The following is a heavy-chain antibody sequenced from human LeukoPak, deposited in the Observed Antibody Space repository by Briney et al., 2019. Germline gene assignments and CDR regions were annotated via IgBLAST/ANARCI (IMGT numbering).Heavy chain of an antibody. CDR1: GDSISSSSYY. Sequence: SETLSLTCTVSGDSISSSSYYWGWIRQPPGKGLEWIGSIYYSGSTYYSGSTYYNPSLKSRVTISVDTSKNQFSLKLSSVTAADTAVYYCASSDSSGYYVDYWGQGTLVTVSS. CDR3: ASSDSSGYYVDY. J-gene: IGHJ4*02. D-gene: IGHD3-22*01. V-gene: IGHV4-39*07. CDR2: IYYSGSTYYSGST.